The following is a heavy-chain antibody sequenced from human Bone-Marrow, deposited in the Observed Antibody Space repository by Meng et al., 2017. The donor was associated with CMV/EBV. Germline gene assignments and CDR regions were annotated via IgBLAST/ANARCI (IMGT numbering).Heavy chain of an antibody. CDR1: GFTFSSYS. CDR2: ISNSGAYI. D-gene: IGHD2-2*01. J-gene: IGHJ6*02. V-gene: IGHV3-21*01. Sequence: LSLTCAASGFTFSSYSMNWVRQAPGKGLEWVSSISNSGAYIYYADSVKGRFTISRDNAQSSLYLQMNSLRAEDTAVYYCVIYCSSTSCQLTYYYGMDVWGQGTTVTVSS. CDR3: VIYCSSTSCQLTYYYGMDV.